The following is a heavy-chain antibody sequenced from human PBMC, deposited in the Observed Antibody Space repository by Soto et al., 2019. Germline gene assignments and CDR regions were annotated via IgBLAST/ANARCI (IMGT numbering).Heavy chain of an antibody. V-gene: IGHV3-30-3*01. J-gene: IGHJ4*02. Sequence: GGSLRLSCAASGFTFSSYAMHWVRQAPGKGLEWVAVISYDGSNKYYADSVKGRFTISRDNSKNTLYPQMNSLRAEDTAVYYCARNPAGSGYYYYSDYWGQGTLVTVSS. D-gene: IGHD3-22*01. CDR1: GFTFSSYA. CDR3: ARNPAGSGYYYYSDY. CDR2: ISYDGSNK.